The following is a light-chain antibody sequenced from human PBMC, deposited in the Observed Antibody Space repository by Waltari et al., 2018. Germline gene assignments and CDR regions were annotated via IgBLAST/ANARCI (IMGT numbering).Light chain of an antibody. CDR3: QQYGSSIMYT. Sequence: VLTQSPGTLSLSPGERATLSCRVSQRLTKNYLAWYQQKPGQAPRLLIYGASSRAAGIPDRFSGSGSGTDFTLTISRLEPEDFAVYYCQQYGSSIMYTFGQGTKLEIK. CDR2: GAS. CDR1: QRLTKNY. V-gene: IGKV3-20*01. J-gene: IGKJ2*01.